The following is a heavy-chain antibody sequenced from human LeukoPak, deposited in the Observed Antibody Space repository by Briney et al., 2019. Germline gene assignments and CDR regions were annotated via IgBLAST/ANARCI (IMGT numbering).Heavy chain of an antibody. V-gene: IGHV3-74*01. CDR3: AKTAAGTHSWFDH. CDR1: GFTFSSYW. Sequence: GGSLRLSCAASGFTFSSYWMHWVRQSPGKGLVWVSRFNGDGSSTAYADSVKGRFTISRDNSKNTLYLQMNSLRAEDTALYYCAKTAAGTHSWFDHWGQGTLVTVSS. CDR2: FNGDGSST. J-gene: IGHJ5*02. D-gene: IGHD6-13*01.